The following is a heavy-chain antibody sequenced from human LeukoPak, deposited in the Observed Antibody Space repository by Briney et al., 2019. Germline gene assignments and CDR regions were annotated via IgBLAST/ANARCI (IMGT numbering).Heavy chain of an antibody. CDR3: TKEPHPNSGYYSPIPAGY. V-gene: IGHV3-48*01. J-gene: IGHJ4*02. CDR2: ISGSSSSSDGGAK. Sequence: PGGSLRLSCTASGFTFSTYSMNWVRQAPGRGLEWVSYISGSSSSSDGGAKQYADSVKGRFTISRDNDKNSLYLQMNSLRAEDTAIYYCTKEPHPNSGYYSPIPAGYWGQGTLVTVSS. CDR1: GFTFSTYS. D-gene: IGHD5-12*01.